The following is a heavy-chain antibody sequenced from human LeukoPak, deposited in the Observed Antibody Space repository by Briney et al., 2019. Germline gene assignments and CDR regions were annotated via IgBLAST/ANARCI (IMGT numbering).Heavy chain of an antibody. CDR2: IWYDGSNK. Sequence: GGSLRLSCAASGFTFSGFGMHWVRQAPGKGLEWVAVIWYDGSNKYYADSVKGRFTISRDNPKNTLYVQMNSLRAEDTAVYYCVKGLDYSSSQMDSWGQGTLVTVSS. J-gene: IGHJ4*02. CDR3: VKGLDYSSSQMDS. CDR1: GFTFSGFG. D-gene: IGHD6-6*01. V-gene: IGHV3-33*06.